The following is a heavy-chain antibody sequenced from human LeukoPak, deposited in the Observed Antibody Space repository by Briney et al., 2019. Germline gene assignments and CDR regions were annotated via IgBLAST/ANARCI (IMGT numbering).Heavy chain of an antibody. Sequence: PGGSLRLSCAASGITFSSYGFHWVRQAPGKGLEWVAVIWYDGSNEYYADSVKGRFTISRDNSKNTLYLQMNSLRAEDTAVYYCARDGGRWPDYWGQGTLVTVSS. V-gene: IGHV3-33*01. CDR1: GITFSSYG. CDR3: ARDGGRWPDY. CDR2: IWYDGSNE. J-gene: IGHJ4*02. D-gene: IGHD4-23*01.